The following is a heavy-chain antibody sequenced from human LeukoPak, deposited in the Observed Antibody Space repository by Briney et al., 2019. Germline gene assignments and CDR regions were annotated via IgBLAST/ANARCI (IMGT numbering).Heavy chain of an antibody. Sequence: GGSLRLSCAASGFTFSSYGMHWVRQAPGKGLEWVSTISGSGGSTYYADSVKGRFTISRDNSKNTLYLQMNSLRAEDTAVYYCALAAVAGASDLFDYWGQGTLVTVSS. V-gene: IGHV3-23*01. CDR1: GFTFSSYG. D-gene: IGHD6-19*01. CDR2: ISGSGGST. J-gene: IGHJ4*02. CDR3: ALAAVAGASDLFDY.